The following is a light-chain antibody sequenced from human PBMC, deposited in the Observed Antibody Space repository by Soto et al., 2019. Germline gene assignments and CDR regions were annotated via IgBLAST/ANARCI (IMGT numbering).Light chain of an antibody. Sequence: QSALTQPPSASGSPGQSVTISCTGTSSDIGGYNYVSWYQQHPGKAPKVMIYEVSKRPSGVPDRFSGSKSGNTASLTVSGLQPKDEADYYCSSYAGSNNLGVFGGGTKVTVL. CDR2: EVS. J-gene: IGLJ3*02. V-gene: IGLV2-8*01. CDR3: SSYAGSNNLGV. CDR1: SSDIGGYNY.